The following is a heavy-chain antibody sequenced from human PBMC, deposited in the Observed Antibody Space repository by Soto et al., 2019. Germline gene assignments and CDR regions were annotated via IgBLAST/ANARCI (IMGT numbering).Heavy chain of an antibody. J-gene: IGHJ1*01. D-gene: IGHD6-13*01. CDR1: GGSISSYY. Sequence: SETLSLTCTVSGGSISSYYWSWIRQPPGKGLEWIGYIYYSGSTNYNPSLKSRVTISVDTSKNQFSLKLSSATAADTAVYYCARGGVSRSLKRGYFQHWGQGTLVTVSS. CDR3: ARGGVSRSLKRGYFQH. CDR2: IYYSGST. V-gene: IGHV4-59*01.